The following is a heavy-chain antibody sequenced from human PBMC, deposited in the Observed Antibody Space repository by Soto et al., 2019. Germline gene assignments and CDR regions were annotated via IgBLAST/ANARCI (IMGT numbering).Heavy chain of an antibody. Sequence: QVQLVQSGAEVKKPGASVKVSCKVSGYTLTKLSMHWVRQAPGKGLEWMGGFDPEDGETIYAQSFQGRVTVTEDTSTDTPYMERGTLGSEDPAVYYCETDVQGYYYGMGVRGEGNTVTVSS. V-gene: IGHV1-24*01. CDR2: FDPEDGET. CDR1: GYTLTKLS. J-gene: IGHJ6*04. D-gene: IGHD6-6*01. CDR3: ETDVQGYYYGMGV.